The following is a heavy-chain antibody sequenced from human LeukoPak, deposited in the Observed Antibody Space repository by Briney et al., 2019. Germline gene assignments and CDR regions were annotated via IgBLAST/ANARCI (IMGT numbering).Heavy chain of an antibody. CDR1: GGTFSSYA. D-gene: IGHD6-13*01. CDR3: ASYYDSSWFVFDY. Sequence: SVKVSCKASGGTFSSYAISWVRQAPGQGLEWMGRIIPILGIANYAQKFQGRDTITADKSTSTAYMELSSLRSEDTAVYYCASYYDSSWFVFDYWGQGTLVTVSS. CDR2: IIPILGIA. J-gene: IGHJ4*02. V-gene: IGHV1-69*04.